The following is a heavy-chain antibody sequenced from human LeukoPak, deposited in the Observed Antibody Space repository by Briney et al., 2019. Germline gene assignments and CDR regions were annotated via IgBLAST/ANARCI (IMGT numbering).Heavy chain of an antibody. D-gene: IGHD3-10*02. CDR2: IYTSGST. Sequence: PSETLSLTCTVSGDSISGYYWTWIRQPAEKGLEWIGRIYTSGSTNYNPSLKSRVTMSVDTSKNHFSLKLSSVTAADTAVYYCARDILNLKYVGGPDNWFDPWGQGTLVSVSS. V-gene: IGHV4-4*07. J-gene: IGHJ5*02. CDR1: GDSISGYY. CDR3: ARDILNLKYVGGPDNWFDP.